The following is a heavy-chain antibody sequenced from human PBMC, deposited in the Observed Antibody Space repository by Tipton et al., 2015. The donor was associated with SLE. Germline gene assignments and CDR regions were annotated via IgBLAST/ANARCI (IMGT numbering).Heavy chain of an antibody. CDR1: GFTFTNAW. Sequence: GSLRLSCTVSGFTFTNAWMSWVRQAPGKGLEWVGRIKSKTDGGTTDYAAPVKGRFTISRDDSKNTLYLQMNSLKTEDTAVCYCTTNPNYYGSGSYYPQRDYWGQGTLVTVSS. V-gene: IGHV3-15*01. CDR2: IKSKTDGGTT. J-gene: IGHJ4*02. CDR3: TTNPNYYGSGSYYPQRDY. D-gene: IGHD3-10*01.